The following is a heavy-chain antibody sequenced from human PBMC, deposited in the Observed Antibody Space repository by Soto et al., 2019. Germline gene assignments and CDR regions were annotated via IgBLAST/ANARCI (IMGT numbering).Heavy chain of an antibody. D-gene: IGHD3-9*01. J-gene: IGHJ4*02. Sequence: VRLSCAASGFTLRNYTTHWVRQAPGKGLEWVSGIFQNGETFYTGSVKGRFTISRDDYKNMVYLQMDSLRADDTALYYCAKDRQPKGIWTFDYWGQGILVTVSS. V-gene: IGHV3-23*01. CDR1: GFTLRNYT. CDR2: IFQNGET. CDR3: AKDRQPKGIWTFDY.